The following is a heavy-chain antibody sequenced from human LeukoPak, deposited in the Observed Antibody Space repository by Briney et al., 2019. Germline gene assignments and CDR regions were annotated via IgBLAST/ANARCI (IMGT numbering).Heavy chain of an antibody. CDR3: ARVGVDHKRLPLDGY. J-gene: IGHJ4*02. CDR2: INPNSGGT. D-gene: IGHD3-10*01. V-gene: IGHV1-2*02. CDR1: GYTFTGYY. Sequence: ASVKVSCKASGYTFTGYYMHWVRQAPGQGLEWMGWINPNSGGTNYAQKFQGRVTMTRDTSISTVYMELSRLRSDDTAVYYCARVGVDHKRLPLDGYWGQGTLVTVSS.